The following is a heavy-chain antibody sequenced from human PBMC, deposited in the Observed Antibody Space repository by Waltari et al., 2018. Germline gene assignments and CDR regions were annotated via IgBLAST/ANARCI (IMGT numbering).Heavy chain of an antibody. CDR1: GASISSSSYY. CDR3: ARHDYSGSGTYYLDY. D-gene: IGHD3-10*01. J-gene: IGHJ4*02. V-gene: IGHV4-39*01. CDR2: IYYSGST. Sequence: QLQLQESGPGLVKPSETLSLTCTVSGASISSSSYYWGWIRPPPGRGLEWIGNIYYSGSTYYNPSLKSRVTISVDTSKNDFSLKLASVTAAVTALYYCARHDYSGSGTYYLDYWGQGTLVTVSS.